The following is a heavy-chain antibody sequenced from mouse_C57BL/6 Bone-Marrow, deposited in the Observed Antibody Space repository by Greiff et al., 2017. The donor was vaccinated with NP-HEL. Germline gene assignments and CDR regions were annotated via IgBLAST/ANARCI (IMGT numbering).Heavy chain of an antibody. D-gene: IGHD2-3*01. CDR1: GFTFSDYY. Sequence: EVQVVESGGGLVQPGGSLKLSCAASGFTFSDYYMYWVRQTPEKRLEWVAYISNGGGSTYYPDTVKGRFTISRDNAKNTLYLQMSRLKSEDTAMYYCARLWLLTDNYAMDYWGQGTSVTVSS. J-gene: IGHJ4*01. CDR2: ISNGGGST. V-gene: IGHV5-12*01. CDR3: ARLWLLTDNYAMDY.